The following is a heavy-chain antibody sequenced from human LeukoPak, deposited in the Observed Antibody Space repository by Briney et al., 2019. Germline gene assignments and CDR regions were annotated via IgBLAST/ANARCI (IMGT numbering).Heavy chain of an antibody. Sequence: GASVKVSCKASGYTFTDYYIHWVRQAPGQGLEWMAWINPNSGGTYYAQNFHDRITLTRDTSISTAYMELSRLRSDDTAIYYCARANALYCNSTSCLFDYWGQGTLVTVSS. D-gene: IGHD2-2*01. V-gene: IGHV1-2*02. CDR3: ARANALYCNSTSCLFDY. J-gene: IGHJ4*02. CDR1: GYTFTDYY. CDR2: INPNSGGT.